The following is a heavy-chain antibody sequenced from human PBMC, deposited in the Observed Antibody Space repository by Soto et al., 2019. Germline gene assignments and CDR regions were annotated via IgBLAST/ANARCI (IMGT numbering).Heavy chain of an antibody. CDR2: IYYSGST. V-gene: IGHV4-59*12. J-gene: IGHJ6*02. D-gene: IGHD1-7*01. CDR1: DPVTSGFY. CDR3: ARDLFGITGTTTLNYYYYGMDV. Sequence: PSETMSPRCTWSDPVTSGFYECRTRQYTAEGPAWIGYIYYSGSTNYNPSLKSRITINPDTSKNQFSLQLNSVTPEDTAVYYCARDLFGITGTTTLNYYYYGMDVWGQGTTVTVSS.